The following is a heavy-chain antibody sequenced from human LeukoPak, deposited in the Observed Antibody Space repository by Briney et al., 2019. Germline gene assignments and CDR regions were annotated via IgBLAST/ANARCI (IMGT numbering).Heavy chain of an antibody. CDR1: GGSISSYY. J-gene: IGHJ6*03. CDR3: ARDRSYYMDV. V-gene: IGHV4-59*01. Sequence: SETLSLTCTVSGGSISSYYWSWIRQPPGKGLEWIGYIYYSGSTHYNPSLKSRVTISEDTSKNQFSLKLSSVTAADTAVYYCARDRSYYMDVWGKGTTVTISS. CDR2: IYYSGST.